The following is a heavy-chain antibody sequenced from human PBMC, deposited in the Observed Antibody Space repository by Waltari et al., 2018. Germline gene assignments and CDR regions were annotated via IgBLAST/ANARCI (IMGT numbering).Heavy chain of an antibody. Sequence: QFQLVQSGAEVKKPGSSVSVSCKASGGTLSIFPISWVLQAPGQGLEWMGRLIPFLDRANYAQRFQGRLTITADKSTNTAYMELASLTSEDTAVYYCARPTGDSTASSNWFDPWGQGTLVTVSS. CDR1: GGTLSIFP. J-gene: IGHJ5*02. V-gene: IGHV1-69*04. D-gene: IGHD6-6*01. CDR3: ARPTGDSTASSNWFDP. CDR2: LIPFLDRA.